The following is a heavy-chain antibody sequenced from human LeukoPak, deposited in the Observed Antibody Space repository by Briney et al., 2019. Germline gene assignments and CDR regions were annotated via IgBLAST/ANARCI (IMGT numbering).Heavy chain of an antibody. J-gene: IGHJ2*01. CDR2: INHSGST. Sequence: SETLSLTCAVYGGSFSGYYWSWIRQPPGEGLEWIGEINHSGSTNYNPSLKSRVTISVDTSKNQFSLKLSSVTAADTAVYYCARSGQQLVRSRYFDLWGRGTLVTVSS. V-gene: IGHV4-34*01. CDR1: GGSFSGYY. CDR3: ARSGQQLVRSRYFDL. D-gene: IGHD6-13*01.